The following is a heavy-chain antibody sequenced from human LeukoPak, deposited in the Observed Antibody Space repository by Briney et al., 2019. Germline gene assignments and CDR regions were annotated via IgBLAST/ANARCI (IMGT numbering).Heavy chain of an antibody. CDR3: ARGWNSDYFDY. CDR2: ISYDGSNK. D-gene: IGHD1-7*01. J-gene: IGHJ4*02. CDR1: GFTFSSYA. Sequence: PGGSLRLSCAASGFTFSSYAMHWVRQAPGKGLEWVAVISYDGSNKYYADSVKGRFTISRDNSKNTLYLQMNSLRAEDTAVYYCARGWNSDYFDYWGQGTLVTVSS. V-gene: IGHV3-30*04.